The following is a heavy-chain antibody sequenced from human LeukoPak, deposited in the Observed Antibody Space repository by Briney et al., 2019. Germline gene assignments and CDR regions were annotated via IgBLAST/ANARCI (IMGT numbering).Heavy chain of an antibody. D-gene: IGHD4/OR15-4a*01. V-gene: IGHV3-7*01. CDR2: IKHDGSAK. CDR3: ARVNGANDY. CDR1: GFTFSNYW. J-gene: IGHJ4*02. Sequence: GGSLRLSCAASGFTFSNYWMSWVRQAPGKGLEWVANIKHDGSAKYYVDSVQGRFTISRDNAKNSLYLQMNSLRAEDTAVFYCARVNGANDYWGQGTPVTVSS.